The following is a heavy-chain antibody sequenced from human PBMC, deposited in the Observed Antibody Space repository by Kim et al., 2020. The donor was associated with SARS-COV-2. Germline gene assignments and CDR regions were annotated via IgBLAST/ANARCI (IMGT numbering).Heavy chain of an antibody. CDR2: TYYRSKWFN. J-gene: IGHJ4*02. CDR3: ARTAGYNMEY. CDR1: GDSVSSNSAA. V-gene: IGHV6-1*01. Sequence: SQTLSLTCAISGDSVSSNSAAWNWIRQSPSRGFEWLGRTYYRSKWFNDYVVSVKSRIIINPDTSKNQFSLQLNSVTPEDTAVYYCARTAGYNMEYWGQGTLVTVSS. D-gene: IGHD5-12*01.